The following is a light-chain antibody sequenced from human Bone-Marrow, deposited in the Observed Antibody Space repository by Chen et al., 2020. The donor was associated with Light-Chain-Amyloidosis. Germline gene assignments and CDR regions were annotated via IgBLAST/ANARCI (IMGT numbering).Light chain of an antibody. Sequence: QSVLTQPPSASGTPGQRVTISFSGASSNIGINYVYWYQHFPGAAPNLLIHRNNQRPSGGQVRVYSCKYGASAVPAISWLRSEEGDDYYSAAWDGSMSGYVLGTRTKVIVL. CDR3: AAWDGSMSGYV. V-gene: IGLV1-47*01. CDR2: RNN. J-gene: IGLJ1*01. CDR1: SSNIGINY.